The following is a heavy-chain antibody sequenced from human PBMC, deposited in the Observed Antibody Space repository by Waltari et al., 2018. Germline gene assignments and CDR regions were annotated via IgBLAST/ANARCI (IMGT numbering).Heavy chain of an antibody. CDR2: INAGNGNT. J-gene: IGHJ6*03. CDR1: GYTFTSYA. D-gene: IGHD2-2*01. Sequence: QVQLVQSGAEVKKPGASVKVSCKASGYTFTSYAMHWVRQAPDQRLEWMGWINAGNGNTKYSQEFQGRVTITRDTSASTAYMELSSLRSEDMAVYYCARDPNVFPVVPAAPYMDVWGKGTTVTVSS. V-gene: IGHV1-3*03. CDR3: ARDPNVFPVVPAAPYMDV.